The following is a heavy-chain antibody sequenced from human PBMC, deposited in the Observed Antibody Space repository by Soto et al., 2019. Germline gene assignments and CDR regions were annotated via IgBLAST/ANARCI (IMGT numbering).Heavy chain of an antibody. CDR2: MSYDGTKQ. V-gene: IGHV3-30*18. CDR3: AKEYGSTWIDH. CDR1: GSTFSTYG. Sequence: RLSCAASGSTFSTYGMHWVRQAPGKGLEWVAAMSYDGTKQYYVDSVKGRFTISRDNSRNTLFLQLNSLRDEDTAVYYCAKEYGSTWIDHWGQGTPVTVSS. J-gene: IGHJ4*02. D-gene: IGHD6-13*01.